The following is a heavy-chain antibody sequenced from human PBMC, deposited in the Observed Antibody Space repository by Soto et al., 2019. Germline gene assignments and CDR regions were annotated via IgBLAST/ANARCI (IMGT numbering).Heavy chain of an antibody. V-gene: IGHV4-30-4*01. Sequence: SETLSLTCTVSGGSVTSDEDYWTWIRQSPGKGLEWIGYISNTGSTGYNPSLKTRLSMSVDRSKNQFTLRLTSVTAADTAVYFCATESGSTYGYFDHWGQGTQVTVST. CDR2: ISNTGST. J-gene: IGHJ4*02. CDR3: ATESGSTYGYFDH. CDR1: GGSVTSDEDY. D-gene: IGHD5-18*01.